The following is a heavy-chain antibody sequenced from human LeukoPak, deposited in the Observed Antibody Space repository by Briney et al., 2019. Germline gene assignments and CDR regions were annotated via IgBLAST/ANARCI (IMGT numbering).Heavy chain of an antibody. D-gene: IGHD2-2*01. V-gene: IGHV4-59*01. CDR3: ARHQRAKRALVQFDY. CDR2: IYYSGST. J-gene: IGHJ4*02. Sequence: PSETLSLTCTVSGGSISSYYWSWIRQPPGKGLEWLGYIYYSGSTNYNPSLKSRVTISVDTSKNQFSLKLSSVTAADTAVYYCARHQRAKRALVQFDYWGQGTLVTVSS. CDR1: GGSISSYY.